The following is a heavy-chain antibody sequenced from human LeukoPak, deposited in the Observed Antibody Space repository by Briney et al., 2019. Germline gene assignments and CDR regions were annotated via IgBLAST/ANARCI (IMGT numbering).Heavy chain of an antibody. CDR3: ARSSRSRGGGDY. CDR1: GGTFSNYA. J-gene: IGHJ4*02. Sequence: SVKVSCKASGGTFSNYAISWLRQAPGQGLEWMGGIIPLFGTTNYAQKFQGRVTIIADESTSTVYMDLSSLRSEDTAVYYCARSSRSRGGGDYWGQGTLVTVSS. D-gene: IGHD1-26*01. CDR2: IIPLFGTT. V-gene: IGHV1-69*13.